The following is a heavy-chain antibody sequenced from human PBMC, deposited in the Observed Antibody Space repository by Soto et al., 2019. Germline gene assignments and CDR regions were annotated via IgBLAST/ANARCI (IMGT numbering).Heavy chain of an antibody. CDR2: IYHSGST. CDR3: ARVGCSGGSCRDALDI. Sequence: PSETLSLTYAVSGGSISSSNWCSWVRQPPGKGLEWIGEIYHSGSTNYNPSLKSRVTISVDTSKNQFSLKLSSVTAADTAVYYCARVGCSGGSCRDALDIWGQGTMVTVSS. D-gene: IGHD2-15*01. V-gene: IGHV4-4*02. J-gene: IGHJ3*02. CDR1: GGSISSSNW.